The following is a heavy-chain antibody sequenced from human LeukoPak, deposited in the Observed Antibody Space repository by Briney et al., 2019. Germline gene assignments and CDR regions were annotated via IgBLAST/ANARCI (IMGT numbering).Heavy chain of an antibody. Sequence: PSETLSLTCTVSGGSISSYYWSWIRQPPGKGLEWIGYIYYSGSTNYNPSLKSRVTISVDTSKNQFSLKLSSVTAADTAVYYCARAGEGLVRGVKGWFDPWGQGTLVTVSS. J-gene: IGHJ5*02. D-gene: IGHD3-10*01. V-gene: IGHV4-59*12. CDR1: GGSISSYY. CDR2: IYYSGST. CDR3: ARAGEGLVRGVKGWFDP.